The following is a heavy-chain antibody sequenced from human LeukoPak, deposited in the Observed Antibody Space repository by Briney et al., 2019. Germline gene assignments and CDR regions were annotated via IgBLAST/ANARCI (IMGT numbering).Heavy chain of an antibody. V-gene: IGHV7-4-1*02. Sequence: GASVKVSCKASGYTFTTYAMNWVRQAPGQGLEWMGWINTNTGNPTYAQGSTGRFVFSLDTSVSTAYLQISSLKAEDTAVYYCARDGVTTVTMLDYWGQGTLVTVSS. CDR3: ARDGVTTVTMLDY. D-gene: IGHD4-17*01. CDR2: INTNTGNP. J-gene: IGHJ4*02. CDR1: GYTFTTYA.